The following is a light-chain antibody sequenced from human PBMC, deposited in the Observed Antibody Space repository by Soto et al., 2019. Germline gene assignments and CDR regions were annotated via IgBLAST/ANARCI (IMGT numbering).Light chain of an antibody. CDR1: DSNIGRHS. Sequence: QSVLTQPPSASGTPGQRVTISCSGSDSNIGRHSVNWYQQLPGTAPKVLIYSNNQRPSGVPGRFSGSKSGTSASLVISGLQSEDVAEYYYSPWDGSLNGYVFGTGTKLTVL. CDR2: SNN. J-gene: IGLJ1*01. V-gene: IGLV1-44*01. CDR3: SPWDGSLNGYV.